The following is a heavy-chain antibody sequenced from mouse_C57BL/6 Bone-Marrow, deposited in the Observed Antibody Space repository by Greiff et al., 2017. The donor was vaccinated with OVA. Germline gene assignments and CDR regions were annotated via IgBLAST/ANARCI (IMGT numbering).Heavy chain of an antibody. CDR2: IYPRSGNT. Sequence: VQGVESGAELARPGASVKLSCKASGYTFTSYGISWVKQRTGQGLEWIGEIYPRSGNTYYNEKFKGKATLTADKSSSTAYMELRSLTSEDSAVYFCAREGDGYDRAMDYWGQGTSVTVSS. D-gene: IGHD2-2*01. CDR3: AREGDGYDRAMDY. J-gene: IGHJ4*01. V-gene: IGHV1-81*01. CDR1: GYTFTSYG.